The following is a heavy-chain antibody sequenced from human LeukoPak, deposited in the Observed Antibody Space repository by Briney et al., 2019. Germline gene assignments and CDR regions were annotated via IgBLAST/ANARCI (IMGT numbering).Heavy chain of an antibody. Sequence: ASETLSHTCTVSGGSIISYYWSWIRQPPGKGLEWIGYIHSSGSTSYSPSLKSRVTFSVDTSKNHFSLKVTSMTAADTGVYYCARSLPGAIGAADFWGQGTLVTVSS. V-gene: IGHV4-59*01. CDR2: IHSSGST. CDR3: ARSLPGAIGAADF. D-gene: IGHD6-13*01. J-gene: IGHJ4*02. CDR1: GGSIISYY.